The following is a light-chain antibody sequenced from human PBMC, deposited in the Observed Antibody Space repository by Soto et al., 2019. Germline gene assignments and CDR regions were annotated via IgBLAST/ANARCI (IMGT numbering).Light chain of an antibody. CDR2: DVT. CDR3: CSYSGSVV. Sequence: QSVLTQPRSVSGSPGQSVTISCTGTSSDVGGHNYVSWYQQHPGKAPKLIIYDVTKRPSGVLDRFSGSKSGNTASLTISGLQAEDDADYYCCSYSGSVVFGGGTKVTVL. CDR1: SSDVGGHNY. J-gene: IGLJ2*01. V-gene: IGLV2-11*01.